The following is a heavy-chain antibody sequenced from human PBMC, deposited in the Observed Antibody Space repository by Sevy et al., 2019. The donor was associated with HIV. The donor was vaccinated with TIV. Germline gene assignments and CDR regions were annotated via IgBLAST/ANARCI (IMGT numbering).Heavy chain of an antibody. J-gene: IGHJ4*02. CDR1: GXXFNTYA. Sequence: GGSLRLSCAASGXXFNTYAMHWVRQAPGKGLEWVAVISYDGRKKYYADSVKGRFTISRDDSKNTLYMQMNSLRPEDTAVYYCAKDGGWYNYAPSDXWGQGTLVTVSS. V-gene: IGHV3-30*18. D-gene: IGHD1-1*01. CDR3: AKDGGWYNYAPSDX. CDR2: ISYDGRKK.